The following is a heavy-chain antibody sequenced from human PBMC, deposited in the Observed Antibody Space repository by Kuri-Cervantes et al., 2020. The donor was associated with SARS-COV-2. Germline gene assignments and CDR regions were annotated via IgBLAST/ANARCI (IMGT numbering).Heavy chain of an antibody. V-gene: IGHV3-66*01. CDR2: IYSGGST. J-gene: IGHJ6*02. CDR1: GFTVSSNY. D-gene: IGHD1-26*01. CDR3: ASSGSPYYYYGMDV. Sequence: GESLKISCAASGFTVSSNYMSWVRQAPGKGLEWVSVIYSGGSTYYADSVKGRFTISRDNSKNTLYLQMNSLRAEDTAVYYCASSGSPYYYYGMDVWGQGTRSPSP.